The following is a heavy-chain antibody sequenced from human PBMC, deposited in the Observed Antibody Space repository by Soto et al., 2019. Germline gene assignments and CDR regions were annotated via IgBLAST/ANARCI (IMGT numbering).Heavy chain of an antibody. J-gene: IGHJ4*02. CDR3: ATDHVDTAIVTPFL. V-gene: IGHV3-23*01. CDR1: GFTFSSYA. CDR2: ISGSGGST. D-gene: IGHD5-18*01. Sequence: SGGSLRLSCAASGFTFSSYAMSWVRQAPGKGLEWVSAISGSGGSTYYADSVKGRFTISRDNSKNTLYLQMNSLRAEDTAVYYCATDHVDTAIVTPFLWGQGTXVTVSS.